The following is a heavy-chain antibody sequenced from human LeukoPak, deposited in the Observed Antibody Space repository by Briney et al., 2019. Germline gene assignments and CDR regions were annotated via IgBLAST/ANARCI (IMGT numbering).Heavy chain of an antibody. CDR2: ISWNSGSI. CDR3: AKDGAPAATYYFDY. Sequence: GGSLRLSCAASGFSFTTYVMTWVRQAPGKGLEWVSGISWNSGSIGYADSVKGRFTISRDNAKNSLYLQMNSLRAEDTALYYCAKDGAPAATYYFDYWGQGTLVTVSS. V-gene: IGHV3-9*01. J-gene: IGHJ4*02. D-gene: IGHD2-2*01. CDR1: GFSFTTYV.